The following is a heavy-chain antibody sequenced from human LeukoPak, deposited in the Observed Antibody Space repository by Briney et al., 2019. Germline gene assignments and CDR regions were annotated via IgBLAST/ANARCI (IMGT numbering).Heavy chain of an antibody. CDR3: ARDPEKSYYYYMDV. J-gene: IGHJ6*03. Sequence: ASVKASCKASGYTFTGYYMHWVRQAPGQGLEWMGWINPNSGGTNYAQKFQGRVTMTRDTSISTAYMELSRLRSDDTAVYYCARDPEKSYYYYMDVWGKGTTVTVSS. CDR2: INPNSGGT. V-gene: IGHV1-2*02. CDR1: GYTFTGYY. D-gene: IGHD1-14*01.